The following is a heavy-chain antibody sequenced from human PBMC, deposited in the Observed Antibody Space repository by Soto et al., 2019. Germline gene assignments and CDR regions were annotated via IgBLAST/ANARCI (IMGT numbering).Heavy chain of an antibody. V-gene: IGHV1-69*13. CDR1: AGTFSSYA. CDR3: ASASDTYGGLDY. J-gene: IGHJ4*02. Sequence: SVKVSCKASAGTFSSYAISWVRQAPGQGLEWMGGIIPIFGTANYAQKFQGRVTITADESTSTAYMELSSLRSEDTAVYYCASASDTYGGLDYWGQGTLVTVSS. CDR2: IIPIFGTA. D-gene: IGHD4-17*01.